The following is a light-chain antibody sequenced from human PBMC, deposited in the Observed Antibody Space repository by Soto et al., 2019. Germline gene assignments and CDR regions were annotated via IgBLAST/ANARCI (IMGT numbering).Light chain of an antibody. J-gene: IGKJ4*01. V-gene: IGKV1-5*01. CDR1: QSINNW. CDR2: DVA. Sequence: DIQMTQSPSTLSASVGDRVTITCRASQSINNWLAWYQQKPGKAPKVLIYDVASLESGVPSRFSGSGSGTEFTLTISSLQPDDVATYYCQQYNSFSLTFGGGTKVEIK. CDR3: QQYNSFSLT.